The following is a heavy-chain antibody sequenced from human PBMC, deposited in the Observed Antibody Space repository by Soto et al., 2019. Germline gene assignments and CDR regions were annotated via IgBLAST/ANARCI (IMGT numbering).Heavy chain of an antibody. Sequence: GGSLRLSCAASGFTFSSYDMHWVRQATGKGLEWVSAIGTTGDTYYPGSVKGRFTISRENAKNSLYLQMNSLRAGDTAVYYCARGSWYGDYENFAFDIWGQGTMVTVSS. CDR3: ARGSWYGDYENFAFDI. D-gene: IGHD4-17*01. CDR1: GFTFSSYD. CDR2: IGTTGDT. J-gene: IGHJ3*02. V-gene: IGHV3-13*01.